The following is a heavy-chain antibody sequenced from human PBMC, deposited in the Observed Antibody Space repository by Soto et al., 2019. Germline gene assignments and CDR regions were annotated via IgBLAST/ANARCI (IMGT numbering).Heavy chain of an antibody. Sequence: QVQLQESGPGLVKPSQTLSLTCTVSGVSINSGGYYWSWIRQHPGKGLEWIGYIYYTGHTYHNPSLKGRVTMSIDTSKNQFSLKVSSVTAADTAVYYCARGSQLERDALDIWGQGTMVTVSS. CDR1: GVSINSGGYY. V-gene: IGHV4-31*03. CDR2: IYYTGHT. D-gene: IGHD1-1*01. J-gene: IGHJ3*02. CDR3: ARGSQLERDALDI.